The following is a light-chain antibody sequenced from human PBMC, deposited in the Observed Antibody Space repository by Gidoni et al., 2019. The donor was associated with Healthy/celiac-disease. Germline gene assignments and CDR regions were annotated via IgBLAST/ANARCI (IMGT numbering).Light chain of an antibody. CDR2: AAS. J-gene: IGKJ1*01. CDR3: QQSYSTPWT. CDR1: QSISSY. V-gene: IGKV1-39*01. Sequence: DIQMTQSPSSLSASVGDRVTITCRASQSISSYVNWYQQKPGKAPKLLIYAASSLQSGVPSRFSGSGSGTDFTLTISSLQPEDFATYYFQQSYSTPWTFGQGTKVEIK.